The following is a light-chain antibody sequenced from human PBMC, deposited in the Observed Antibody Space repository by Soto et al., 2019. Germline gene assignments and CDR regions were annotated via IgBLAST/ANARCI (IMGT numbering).Light chain of an antibody. V-gene: IGLV2-14*01. CDR1: SSAVGGHYY. CDR2: HVT. CDR3: SSYTSSSTFV. J-gene: IGLJ1*01. Sequence: QSVLTQSASVPGSPGQSITISCTGTSSAVGGHYYVSWYQQHPGKAPTLMIYHVTNRPSGVSSRFSGSKSGNTAFLTISGLQAEDEADYYCSSYTSSSTFVFGTGTKVTVL.